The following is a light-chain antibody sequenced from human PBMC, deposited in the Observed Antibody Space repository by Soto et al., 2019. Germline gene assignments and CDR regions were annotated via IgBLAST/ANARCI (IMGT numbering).Light chain of an antibody. CDR2: GAS. V-gene: IGKV3-20*01. J-gene: IGKJ1*01. CDR3: QQYAGSPRT. Sequence: EIVLTQSPGTLSLSPGERATLFCRASQTITTSQLAWYQQQPGQAPRVLIFGASNRATGIPDRFSGSGSGTDFTLTISRLEPEDFAMYYCQQYAGSPRTFGQGTTVEIK. CDR1: QTITTSQ.